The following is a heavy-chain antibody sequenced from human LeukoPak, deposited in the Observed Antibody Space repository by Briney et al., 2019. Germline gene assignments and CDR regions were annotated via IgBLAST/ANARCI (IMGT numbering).Heavy chain of an antibody. CDR2: ISAYNGNT. V-gene: IGHV1-18*01. D-gene: IGHD3-22*01. J-gene: IGHJ5*02. Sequence: ASVKVSCKASGYTFTSYGISWVRQAPGQGLEWMGWISAYNGNTNYAQKLQGRVTTTTDTSTSTAYMELRSLRSDDTAVYYCAREPELLHYYDSSGFDPWGQGTLVTVSS. CDR3: AREPELLHYYDSSGFDP. CDR1: GYTFTSYG.